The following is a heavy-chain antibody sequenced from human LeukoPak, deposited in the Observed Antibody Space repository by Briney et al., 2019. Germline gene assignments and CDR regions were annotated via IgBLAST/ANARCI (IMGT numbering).Heavy chain of an antibody. V-gene: IGHV3-7*01. Sequence: PGGSLRLSCAASGFTLSSYWMSWVRQAPGTGLEWVANIKPDGSEKYCVDSVKGRFTISRDNAKKSLYLQMNSLRDEDTAVYYCARGDFNDYGDYVDAFEIWGQGTMVTVSA. CDR1: GFTLSSYW. D-gene: IGHD4-17*01. CDR2: IKPDGSEK. CDR3: ARGDFNDYGDYVDAFEI. J-gene: IGHJ3*02.